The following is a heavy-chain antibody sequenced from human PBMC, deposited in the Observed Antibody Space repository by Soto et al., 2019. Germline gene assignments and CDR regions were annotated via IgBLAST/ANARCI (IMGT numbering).Heavy chain of an antibody. CDR1: AGTFVNYA. D-gene: IGHD1-20*01. J-gene: IGHJ4*02. V-gene: IGHV1-69*18. Sequence: QVQLVQSGAEVKKPGSSVKVSCKASAGTFVNYAITWVRQAPGQGLELMGTITPMFGTTYNAQKLNGRVTFTADESTSTAFMELSGLRSQDTAVYYCAIVVLSGILLGGVDSWGQGTLVTVSS. CDR3: AIVVLSGILLGGVDS. CDR2: ITPMFGTT.